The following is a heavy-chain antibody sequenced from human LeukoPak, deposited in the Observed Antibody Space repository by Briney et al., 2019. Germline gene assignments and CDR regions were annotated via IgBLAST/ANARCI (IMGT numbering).Heavy chain of an antibody. CDR1: GGSISSYY. Sequence: PSETLSLTCTVSGGSISSYYWSWIRQPPGKGLEWIGYIYYSGSTNYNPSLKSRVTISVDTSKNQFSLKLSSVTAADTAVYYCARAEIYDFWSGYYLNWFDPWGQGTLVTVSS. CDR2: IYYSGST. V-gene: IGHV4-59*12. CDR3: ARAEIYDFWSGYYLNWFDP. J-gene: IGHJ5*02. D-gene: IGHD3-3*01.